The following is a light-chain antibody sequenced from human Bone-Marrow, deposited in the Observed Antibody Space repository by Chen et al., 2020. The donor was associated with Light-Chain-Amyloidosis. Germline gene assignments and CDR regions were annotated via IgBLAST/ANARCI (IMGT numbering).Light chain of an antibody. J-gene: IGLJ3*02. CDR3: QSYQGSSQGV. Sequence: NFILTQPHSVSESPGKTVIISCTRSSGSIATNYVQWYQQRPGSSPTTVIYVDDQRPSGVPDRFSGSIDRSSNSASLTISGLKTEDEADYYCQSYQGSSQGVFGGGTKLTVL. V-gene: IGLV6-57*01. CDR1: SGSIATNY. CDR2: VDD.